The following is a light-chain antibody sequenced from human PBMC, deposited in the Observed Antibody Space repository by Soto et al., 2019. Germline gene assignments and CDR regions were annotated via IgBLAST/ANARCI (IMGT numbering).Light chain of an antibody. CDR2: EGS. Sequence: QSALTQPASVSGSPGQSITMSCTGTSRDVGSYKFVSWYQQHAGQAPKLIIFEGSKRQAGVSDRFSASKSGNTASLTISGLQAEDEADYFCCSYAGSSTWLFVAGTQLTVL. J-gene: IGLJ7*01. CDR3: CSYAGSSTWL. CDR1: SRDVGSYKF. V-gene: IGLV2-23*01.